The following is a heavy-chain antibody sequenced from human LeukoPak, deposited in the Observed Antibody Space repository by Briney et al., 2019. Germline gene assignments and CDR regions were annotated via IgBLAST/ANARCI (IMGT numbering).Heavy chain of an antibody. CDR3: AKGATSCSSTSCPDAFDI. J-gene: IGHJ3*02. D-gene: IGHD2-2*01. CDR2: IWYGESNK. Sequence: GGSLRLSCAASGFTFSSYWMHWVRQAPGKGLEWVAVIWYGESNKYYADSVKGRFTISRDNSKNTLYLQMNSLRAEDTAVYYCAKGATSCSSTSCPDAFDIWGQGTMVTVSS. V-gene: IGHV3-30*02. CDR1: GFTFSSYW.